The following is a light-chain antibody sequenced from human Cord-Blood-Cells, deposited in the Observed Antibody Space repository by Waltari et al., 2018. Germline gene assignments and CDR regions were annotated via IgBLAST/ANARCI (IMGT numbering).Light chain of an antibody. V-gene: IGKV3-15*01. CDR1: QSVSSN. CDR3: QQYNNWPPLT. CDR2: GAS. J-gene: IGKJ4*02. Sequence: EIVMTKAPATLSVSPGERATLSCRASQSVSSNLAWYQQKPGQAPRLLIYGASTMATGIPARFSGSGSGTEFTLTISSLQSEDFAVYYGQQYNNWPPLTFGGGTKVEIK.